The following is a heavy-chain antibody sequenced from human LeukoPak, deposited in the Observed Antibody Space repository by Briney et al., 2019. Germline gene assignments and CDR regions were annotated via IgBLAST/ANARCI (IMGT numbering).Heavy chain of an antibody. D-gene: IGHD1-26*01. CDR1: GFTFNNYY. CDR3: ARGLLGQCDNTIFPMNGMDV. V-gene: IGHV3-11*06. Sequence: PGGSLRLFCAASGFTFNNYYMNWSRQAPGKGLEWVSYISSSSSYTNYADSVKGRFTISRDNAKNSLYLQMNSLRAEDTAVYYCARGLLGQCDNTIFPMNGMDVWGKGTTVTVSS. J-gene: IGHJ6*04. CDR2: ISSSSSYT.